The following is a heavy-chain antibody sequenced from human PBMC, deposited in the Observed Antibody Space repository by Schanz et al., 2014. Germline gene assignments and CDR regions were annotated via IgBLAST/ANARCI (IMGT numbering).Heavy chain of an antibody. V-gene: IGHV3-33*08. D-gene: IGHD5-12*01. CDR2: IGYDGSEK. CDR1: TSLFSRSV. Sequence: DLVESGGGVVQPGWSLTLSCAVSTSLFSRSVIHWVRQAPGKGLEWVANIGYDGSEKYYVDSVKGRFTISRDNSKDTLYLQMSGLTPEDTAVYYGARGPIPIKGGPRDFWGQGTLVTVS. J-gene: IGHJ4*02. CDR3: ARGPIPIKGGPRDF.